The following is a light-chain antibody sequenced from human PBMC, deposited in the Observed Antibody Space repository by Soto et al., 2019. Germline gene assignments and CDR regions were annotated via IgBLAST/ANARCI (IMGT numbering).Light chain of an antibody. V-gene: IGKV3-20*01. CDR1: QSVTNRY. J-gene: IGKJ2*01. CDR2: GIS. Sequence: ESVLTQSPGTLSLSPGERATLSCRASQSVTNRYFAWYQQRPGQAPRLLIYGISNRATGIPDRFSGSGSGTEFTLTISSLEPEEFGIYFCQQYSSVPHTFGQGNKLEVK. CDR3: QQYSSVPHT.